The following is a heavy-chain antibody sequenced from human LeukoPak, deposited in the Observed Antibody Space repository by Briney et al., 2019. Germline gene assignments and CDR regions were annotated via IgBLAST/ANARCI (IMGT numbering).Heavy chain of an antibody. CDR3: VRDRGYCSGGTCYALWDY. J-gene: IGHJ4*02. CDR2: IKEDGGEK. D-gene: IGHD2-15*01. V-gene: IGHV3-7*01. CDR1: GFRFSDFT. Sequence: PGGSLRLSCAASGFRFSDFTMTWVRQAPGKGLEWVAHIKEDGGEKHYVDPVKGRFTISRDNAKNSLYLQMNSLRAEDTAMYYCVRDRGYCSGGTCYALWDYWGQGTLVTVSS.